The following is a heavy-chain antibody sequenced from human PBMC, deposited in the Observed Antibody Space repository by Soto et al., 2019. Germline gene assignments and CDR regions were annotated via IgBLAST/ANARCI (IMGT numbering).Heavy chain of an antibody. J-gene: IGHJ4*02. Sequence: SETLSLRCAVYGWSFRGYYWSWIRQPPGKGLEWIGEINHSGSTNYNPSLKSRVTISVDTSKNQFSLKLSSVTAADTAVYYCARGRYYFDYWGQGILVTVSS. CDR3: ARGRYYFDY. CDR2: INHSGST. V-gene: IGHV4-34*01. CDR1: GWSFRGYY.